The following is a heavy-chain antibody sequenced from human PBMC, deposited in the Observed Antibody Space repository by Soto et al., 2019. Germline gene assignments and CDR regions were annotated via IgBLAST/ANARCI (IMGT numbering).Heavy chain of an antibody. CDR1: GFTFSTYG. Sequence: QVQLVESGGGVVQPGRSLRLSCAASGFTFSTYGMHWVRQAPGKGLERVADISYDGSEKYYADFVKGRFTITRDNSKNTLYLQMDSLRAEDTAVYYCAKRADGYAKDLDYWGQGTLVTVSS. CDR2: ISYDGSEK. D-gene: IGHD5-18*01. V-gene: IGHV3-30*18. J-gene: IGHJ4*02. CDR3: AKRADGYAKDLDY.